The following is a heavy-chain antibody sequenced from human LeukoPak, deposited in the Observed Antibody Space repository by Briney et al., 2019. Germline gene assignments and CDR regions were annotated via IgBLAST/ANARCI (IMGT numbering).Heavy chain of an antibody. J-gene: IGHJ4*02. CDR3: AKEFYCSASTCSFDY. CDR1: GFTFSNYA. CDR2: VSGSGGST. D-gene: IGHD2-2*01. V-gene: IGHV3-23*01. Sequence: GGSLRLSCAPSGFTFSNYAVGWVRQAPGEGLEWVSAVSGSGGSTYYADSVKGRFTISRDNSKNTRYLQMSSLRAEDTAVYYCAKEFYCSASTCSFDYWGQGALVTVSS.